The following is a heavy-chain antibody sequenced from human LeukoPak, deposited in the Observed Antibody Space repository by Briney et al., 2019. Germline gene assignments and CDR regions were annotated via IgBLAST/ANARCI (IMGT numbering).Heavy chain of an antibody. CDR2: ISYDGSNK. V-gene: IGHV3-30*04. CDR1: GFTFSSYA. Sequence: GGSPRLSCAASGFTFSSYAMHWVRQAPGKGLEWVAVISYDGSNKYYADSVKGRFTISRDNSKNTLYLQMNSLRAEDTAVYCCAKGRYDWGFLSDYDDYYFDYWGQGTLVTVSS. D-gene: IGHD4-17*01. J-gene: IGHJ4*02. CDR3: AKGRYDWGFLSDYDDYYFDY.